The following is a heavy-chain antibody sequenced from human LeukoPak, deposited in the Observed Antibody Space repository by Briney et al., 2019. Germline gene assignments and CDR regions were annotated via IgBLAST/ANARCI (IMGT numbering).Heavy chain of an antibody. V-gene: IGHV1-8*03. CDR1: GYTFTSYD. Sequence: ASVKVSCKASGYTFTSYDINWVRQATGQGLEWMGWMNPNSGNTGYAQKFQGRVTITRNTSISTAYMELSSLRSEDTAVYYCARADTSHTPAYRYFDLWGRGTLVTVSS. D-gene: IGHD2-2*01. J-gene: IGHJ2*01. CDR2: MNPNSGNT. CDR3: ARADTSHTPAYRYFDL.